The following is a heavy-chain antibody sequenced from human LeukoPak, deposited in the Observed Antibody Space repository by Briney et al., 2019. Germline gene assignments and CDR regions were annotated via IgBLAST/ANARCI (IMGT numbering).Heavy chain of an antibody. CDR2: ISGSGGSR. D-gene: IGHD6-19*01. CDR1: GFTFSTYG. CDR3: AKEADSSVWFWYFDL. J-gene: IGHJ2*01. Sequence: GGSLRLSCAASGFTFSTYGMSWVRQAPGKGLEWVSAISGSGGSRYYADSVKGRFPISRDNSKNMLYLQMNSLRAEDTAVYYCAKEADSSVWFWYFDLWGRGTLVTASS. V-gene: IGHV3-23*01.